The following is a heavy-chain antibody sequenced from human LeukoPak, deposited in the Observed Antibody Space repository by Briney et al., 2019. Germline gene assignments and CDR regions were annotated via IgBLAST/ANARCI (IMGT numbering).Heavy chain of an antibody. Sequence: GGSLRLSCAPSGFSFSNYAMTWVRQAPGKGLEWVSGISGRGGNIYYADSVKGRFPISRDNSNTTLSLQMNSLRAEDTAVYYCAKFCSNSMCSPDSYYAMDVWGQGTTVTVSS. CDR2: ISGRGGNI. J-gene: IGHJ6*02. CDR3: AKFCSNSMCSPDSYYAMDV. D-gene: IGHD2-2*01. CDR1: GFSFSNYA. V-gene: IGHV3-23*01.